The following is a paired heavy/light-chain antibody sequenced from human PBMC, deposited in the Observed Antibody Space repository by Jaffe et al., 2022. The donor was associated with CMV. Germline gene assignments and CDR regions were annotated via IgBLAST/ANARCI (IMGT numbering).Light chain of an antibody. CDR2: EVT. V-gene: IGLV2-23*02. Sequence: QSALTQPASVSGSPGQSITISCTGTSSDVGFYNLVSWYQQHPGKAPKLMIYEVTNRPSGVSNRFSGSKSGNTASLTISGLQAEDEADYYCCSYATSSTFVFGTGTKVTVL. J-gene: IGLJ1*01. CDR1: SSDVGFYNL. CDR3: CSYATSSTFV.
Heavy chain of an antibody. Sequence: QVQLVESGGDLVKPGGSLRLSCAASGFTSSDYYMSWIRQAPGKGLEWVSYISSSGLTIYYADSVKGRFTISRDNAKNSLYLQMNSLRAEDTAVYYCARDWPHRSGGDAFDIWGQGTMVTVSS. V-gene: IGHV3-11*01. D-gene: IGHD3-10*01. CDR2: ISSSGLTI. CDR3: ARDWPHRSGGDAFDI. CDR1: GFTSSDYY. J-gene: IGHJ3*02.